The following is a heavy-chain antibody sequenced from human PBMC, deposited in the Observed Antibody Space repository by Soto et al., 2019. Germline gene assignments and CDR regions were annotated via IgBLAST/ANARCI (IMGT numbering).Heavy chain of an antibody. V-gene: IGHV3-23*01. Sequence: EVQLLESGGGLVQPGGSLRLSCAASGFTLGTYVMTWVRQAPGKGLEWVSAISGSGGSTNYADPLKGRFTISRDNTKNTLYLQMNSLRVADTAVYYCAKDRKGSYCSGGTCYSFDYWGQGTLVTVPS. CDR2: ISGSGGST. D-gene: IGHD2-15*01. CDR1: GFTLGTYV. CDR3: AKDRKGSYCSGGTCYSFDY. J-gene: IGHJ4*02.